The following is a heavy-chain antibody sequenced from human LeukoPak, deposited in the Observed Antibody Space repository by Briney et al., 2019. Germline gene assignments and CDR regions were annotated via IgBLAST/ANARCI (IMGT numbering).Heavy chain of an antibody. CDR3: ASDSYSSIGYF. J-gene: IGHJ4*02. Sequence: PGGSLRLSCAASGFTFSNAWMSWIRQSPGKGLEWLGEISPRGTKYNPSLKSRVTISLDTTKNQFSLILSSVTAADAAVYFCASDSYSSIGYFWSQGTLVTVSS. V-gene: IGHV4-34*01. CDR1: GFTFSNAW. CDR2: ISPRGT. D-gene: IGHD6-13*01.